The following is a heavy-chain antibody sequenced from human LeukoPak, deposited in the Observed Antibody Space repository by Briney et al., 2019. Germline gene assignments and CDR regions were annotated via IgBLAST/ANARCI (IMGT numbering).Heavy chain of an antibody. CDR2: IYSSGSS. J-gene: IGHJ4*02. D-gene: IGHD1-26*01. V-gene: IGHV4-59*01. Sequence: SETLSLTCTVSGGSISSYYWSWIGQPPGKGLEWLGYIYSSGSSKYNPSLKSQVTISVDTSQHQFSLKMSSVTAADTAVYYCARVLNSGYSDYWGQGTLVTVSS. CDR3: ARVLNSGYSDY. CDR1: GGSISSYY.